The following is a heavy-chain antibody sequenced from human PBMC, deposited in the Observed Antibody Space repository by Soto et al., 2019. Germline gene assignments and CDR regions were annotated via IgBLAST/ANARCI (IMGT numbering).Heavy chain of an antibody. V-gene: IGHV3-30-3*01. Sequence: VQLEDSGGGVVQPGRSLSLSCAASGFTFSSFSLHWVRQAPGKGLEWLALISYDGSTKYHPDSVKGRCIISRDNSKNTLYLQLTRLRPEDTAVYFCARPTTVAGTPEVDYWGQGTLVTVSS. CDR3: ARPTTVAGTPEVDY. CDR1: GFTFSSFS. J-gene: IGHJ4*02. D-gene: IGHD6-19*01. CDR2: ISYDGSTK.